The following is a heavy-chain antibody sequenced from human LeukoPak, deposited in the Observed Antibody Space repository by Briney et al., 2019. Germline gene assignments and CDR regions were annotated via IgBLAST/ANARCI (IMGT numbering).Heavy chain of an antibody. Sequence: GGSLRLSCAASGFTFSHYWMSWVRQAPGKGLEWVANIKQDGSEKYYVDSVEGRFTISRDNAKNSLYLQMNSLRAEDAAVYYCFNPGAWFDPWGQGTLVTVSS. D-gene: IGHD1-26*01. CDR3: FNPGAWFDP. J-gene: IGHJ5*02. CDR1: GFTFSHYW. V-gene: IGHV3-7*01. CDR2: IKQDGSEK.